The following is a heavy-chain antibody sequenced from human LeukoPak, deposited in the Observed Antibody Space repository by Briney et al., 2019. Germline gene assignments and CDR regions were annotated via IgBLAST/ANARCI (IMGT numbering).Heavy chain of an antibody. J-gene: IGHJ5*02. V-gene: IGHV4-61*01. CDR1: GVSVSSAIYY. Sequence: SETLSLTCTVSGVSVSSAIYYWSWIRQPPGKGLEWIGYIYYSGSTNYNPSLKSRLTISLDAPNNRFSLKLTSVTAADTAVYYCASSLTGHWFDPWGQGTLVTVSS. CDR3: ASSLTGHWFDP. D-gene: IGHD3-16*01. CDR2: IYYSGST.